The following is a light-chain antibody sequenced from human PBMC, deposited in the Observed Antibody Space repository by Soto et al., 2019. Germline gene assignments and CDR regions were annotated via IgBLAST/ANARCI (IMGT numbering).Light chain of an antibody. CDR1: QSISSN. Sequence: EIVMTQSPATLSVSPGERATLSCWASQSISSNLAWYQQKPGQGPRLLIYGASTRATGVPARFSGSGSGTDFTLTISSLQSEDFAVYCCQQYNNWPPTFGQGTKVEIK. V-gene: IGKV3-15*01. J-gene: IGKJ1*01. CDR2: GAS. CDR3: QQYNNWPPT.